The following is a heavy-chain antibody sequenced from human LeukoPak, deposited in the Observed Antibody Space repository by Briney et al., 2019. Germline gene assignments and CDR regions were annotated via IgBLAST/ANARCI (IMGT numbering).Heavy chain of an antibody. Sequence: SETLSLTCTVSGGSISSYYWSWIRQPAGKGLEWIGRIYTSGSTNYNPSLKSRVTMSVDTSKNQFSLKLSSVTAADTAVYYCARDWDITIFGVVNNWFDPWGQGTLVTVSS. CDR1: GGSISSYY. V-gene: IGHV4-4*07. J-gene: IGHJ5*02. CDR3: ARDWDITIFGVVNNWFDP. CDR2: IYTSGST. D-gene: IGHD3-3*01.